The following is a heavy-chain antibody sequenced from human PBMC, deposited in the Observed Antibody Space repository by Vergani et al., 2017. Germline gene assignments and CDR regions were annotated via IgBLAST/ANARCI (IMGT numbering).Heavy chain of an antibody. J-gene: IGHJ4*02. D-gene: IGHD3-10*01. CDR2: ISWNSGSI. CDR3: AKDSSITMVRGGYDY. Sequence: EVQLVESGGGLVQPGRSLRLSCAASGFTFDDYAMHWVRQAPGKGLEWVSGISWNSGSIGYADSVKGRFTISRDNAKNSLYLQMNSLRAEDTALYYCAKDSSITMVRGGYDYWGQGTLVTVSS. V-gene: IGHV3-9*01. CDR1: GFTFDDYA.